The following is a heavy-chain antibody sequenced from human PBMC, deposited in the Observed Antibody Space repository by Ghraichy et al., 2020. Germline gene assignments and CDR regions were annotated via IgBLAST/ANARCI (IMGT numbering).Heavy chain of an antibody. CDR3: ARGDYYDSSGYYHDAFDI. CDR2: IRPDGSEK. CDR1: GFTFSRYW. J-gene: IGHJ3*02. D-gene: IGHD3-22*01. V-gene: IGHV3-7*03. Sequence: GGSLRLSCAASGFTFSRYWMSWVRQAPGKGLEWLANIRPDGSEKYYADSVKGRFTISRDNAKNSLYLQMNSLRAEDTAVYYCARGDYYDSSGYYHDAFDIGGQGTMVTVSS.